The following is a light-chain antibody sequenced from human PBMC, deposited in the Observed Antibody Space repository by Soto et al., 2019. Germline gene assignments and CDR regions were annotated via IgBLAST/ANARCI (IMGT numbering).Light chain of an antibody. Sequence: QSALTQPPSASGSPGQSVTISCTGTSSDVGAYNYVSWYQQHPGKAPKLMIYEVIKRPSGVPDRFSGSKSGNTASLTVSGLQAEDEADYYCTSYAANNNYVFGTGTKVTVL. V-gene: IGLV2-8*01. CDR1: SSDVGAYNY. CDR3: TSYAANNNYV. J-gene: IGLJ1*01. CDR2: EVI.